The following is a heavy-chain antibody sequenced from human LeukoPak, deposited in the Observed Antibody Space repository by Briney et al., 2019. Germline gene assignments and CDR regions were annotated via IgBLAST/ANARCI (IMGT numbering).Heavy chain of an antibody. Sequence: GGSLRLXCAASGFTFSSYAMSWDRQAPGEGLEWVSAISGSGGSTYYADSVKGRFTISRDNSKNTLYLQMNSLRAEDTAVYYCTRRVSSIGYFGSAGPVAFDYWGQGTLVTVSS. CDR3: TRRVSSIGYFGSAGPVAFDY. D-gene: IGHD3-22*01. J-gene: IGHJ4*02. V-gene: IGHV3-23*01. CDR2: ISGSGGST. CDR1: GFTFSSYA.